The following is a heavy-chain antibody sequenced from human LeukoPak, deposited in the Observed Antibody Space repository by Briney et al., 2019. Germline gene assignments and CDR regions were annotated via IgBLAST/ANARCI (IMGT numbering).Heavy chain of an antibody. Sequence: SETLSLTCAVYGGSFSGYYWSWIRQPPGKGLEWIGEVNHSGSTNYNPSLKSRVTISVDTSKNQFSLKLSSVTAADTAVYYCASQTRNDAFDIWGQGTMVTVSS. V-gene: IGHV4-34*01. CDR2: VNHSGST. J-gene: IGHJ3*02. CDR1: GGSFSGYY. CDR3: ASQTRNDAFDI.